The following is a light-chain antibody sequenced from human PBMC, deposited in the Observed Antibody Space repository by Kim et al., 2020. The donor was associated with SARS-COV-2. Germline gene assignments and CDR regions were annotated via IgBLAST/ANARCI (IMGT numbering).Light chain of an antibody. CDR1: QYITRR. CDR2: KAS. Sequence: GDRVTITGRASQYITRRLGWYQQKPGKAPKVLISKASTIESGVPSTFSGSGSGTDFTLTISSLQPDDFATYYCQQYDTYPWTFGQGTKVDIK. CDR3: QQYDTYPWT. J-gene: IGKJ1*01. V-gene: IGKV1-5*03.